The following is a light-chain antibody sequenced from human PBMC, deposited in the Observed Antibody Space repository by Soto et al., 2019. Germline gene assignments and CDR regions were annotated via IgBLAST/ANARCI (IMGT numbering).Light chain of an antibody. CDR2: DVS. J-gene: IGLJ1*01. V-gene: IGLV2-14*01. CDR1: SSDIGGYNY. Sequence: QSVLTQPASMSGSPGQSVTISCAGTSSDIGGYNYDSWYQHHPGTAPKLIIYDVSSRPSGVSHRFSASKSGNTASLTISGLQAEDEADYYCSSFSVASPLFGTGTKVTVL. CDR3: SSFSVASPL.